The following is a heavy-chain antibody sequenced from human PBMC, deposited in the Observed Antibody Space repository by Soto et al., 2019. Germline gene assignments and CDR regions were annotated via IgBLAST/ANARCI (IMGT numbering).Heavy chain of an antibody. CDR2: IYHSGST. J-gene: IGHJ4*02. V-gene: IGHV4-4*02. D-gene: IGHD6-13*01. CDR1: GGSISSSNW. CDR3: AREKYSSSWYPVYDY. Sequence: SETLSLTCAVSGGSISSSNWWSWVRQPPGKGLEWIGEIYHSGSTNYNPSLKSRVTISVDKSKNQFSLKLSSVTAADTAVYYCAREKYSSSWYPVYDYWGQGTLVTVSS.